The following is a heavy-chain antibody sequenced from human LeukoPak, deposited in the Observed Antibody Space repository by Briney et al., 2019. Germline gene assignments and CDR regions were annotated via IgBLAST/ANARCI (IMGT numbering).Heavy chain of an antibody. CDR3: ARQSEGFDS. V-gene: IGHV4-59*08. Sequence: PSETLSLTCTVSGNSIRSYYWNWLRQPPGKGLEWIGYIYYSGTTSYNPSLRSRVTISVDMSKNQFSLRLTPVTAADTAVYYCARQSEGFDSWGQGTLVSVSS. CDR2: IYYSGTT. CDR1: GNSIRSYY. J-gene: IGHJ4*02.